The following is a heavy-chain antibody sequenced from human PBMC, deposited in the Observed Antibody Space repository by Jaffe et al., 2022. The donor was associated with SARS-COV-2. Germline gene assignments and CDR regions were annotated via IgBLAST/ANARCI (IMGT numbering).Heavy chain of an antibody. CDR2: INHSGST. Sequence: QVQLQQWGAGLLKPSETLSLTCAVYGGSFSGYYWSWIRQPPGKGLEWIGEINHSGSTNYNPSLKSRVTISVDTSKNQFSLKLSSVTAADTAVYYCARGGYYGSGSSGAFDIWGQGTMVTVSS. V-gene: IGHV4-34*01. CDR3: ARGGYYGSGSSGAFDI. D-gene: IGHD3-10*01. J-gene: IGHJ3*02. CDR1: GGSFSGYY.